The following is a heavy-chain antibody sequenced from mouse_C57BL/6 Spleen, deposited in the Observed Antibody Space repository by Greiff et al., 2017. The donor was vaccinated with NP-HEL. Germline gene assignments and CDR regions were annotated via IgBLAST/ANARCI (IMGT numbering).Heavy chain of an antibody. CDR2: IRSKSNNYAT. V-gene: IGHV10-1*01. D-gene: IGHD4-1*01. J-gene: IGHJ2*01. CDR3: VGQRWDPGYFDC. CDR1: GFSFNTYA. Sequence: EVQRVESGGGLVQPKGSLKLSCAASGFSFNTYAMNWVRQAPGKGLEWVARIRSKSNNYATYYADSVKDRFTISRDDSESMLYLQMNNLKTEDTAMYYCVGQRWDPGYFDCWGKGTTLTVSS.